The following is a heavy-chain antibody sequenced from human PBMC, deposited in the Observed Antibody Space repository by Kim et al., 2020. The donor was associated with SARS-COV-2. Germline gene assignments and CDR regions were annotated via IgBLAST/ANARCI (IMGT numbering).Heavy chain of an antibody. CDR1: GFTFSSYA. CDR2: ISGSGGST. V-gene: IGHV3-23*01. D-gene: IGHD5-12*01. Sequence: GGSLRLSCAASGFTFSSYAMSWVRQAPGKGLEWVSAISGSGGSTYYADSVKGRFTISRDNSKNTLYLQMNSLRAEDTAVYYCAKSSVATIYPTGGYFDYWGQGTLVTVSS. CDR3: AKSSVATIYPTGGYFDY. J-gene: IGHJ4*02.